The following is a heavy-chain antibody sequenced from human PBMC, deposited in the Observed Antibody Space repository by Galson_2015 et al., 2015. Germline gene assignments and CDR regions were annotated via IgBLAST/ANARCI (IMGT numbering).Heavy chain of an antibody. Sequence: SLRLSCAASEFTFSSYYMSWVRQAPGKGLEWVSSISSTTTYIYYADSVKGRFTISRDNAKNSLYLQMNSLGAEDTPVCYCARQILDYDFWSGYYPTNFDYWGQGTLVTVSS. CDR1: EFTFSSYY. CDR2: ISSTTTYI. J-gene: IGHJ4*02. CDR3: ARQILDYDFWSGYYPTNFDY. D-gene: IGHD3-3*01. V-gene: IGHV3-21*01.